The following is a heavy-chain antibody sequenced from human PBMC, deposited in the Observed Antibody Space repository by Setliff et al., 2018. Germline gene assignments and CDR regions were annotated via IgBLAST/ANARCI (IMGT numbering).Heavy chain of an antibody. V-gene: IGHV4-34*01. Sequence: KASETLSLTCTVYGGSLSDYYWSWIRQPPGKGLEWIVEINHSGSTNYSPSLKSRVTISVDMSKNQLSLKLSSVTAADTAAYYCRFWDGSYKNDYWGQGTLVTV. CDR2: INHSGST. D-gene: IGHD3-3*01. CDR3: RFWDGSYKNDY. CDR1: GGSLSDYY. J-gene: IGHJ4*02.